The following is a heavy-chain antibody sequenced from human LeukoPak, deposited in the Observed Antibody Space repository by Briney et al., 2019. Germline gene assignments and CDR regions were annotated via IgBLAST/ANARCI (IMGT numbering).Heavy chain of an antibody. CDR3: ARGTVRRFLDYMDV. CDR1: GGTFSSYA. CDR2: IIPIFGTA. Sequence: SVKVSCKASGGTFSSYAISWVRQAPGQGLEWMGGIIPIFGTANYAQKFQGRVTITADESTSTAYMELSSLRSEDTAVNYCARGTVRRFLDYMDVWGKGTTVTVSS. D-gene: IGHD3-3*01. V-gene: IGHV1-69*01. J-gene: IGHJ6*03.